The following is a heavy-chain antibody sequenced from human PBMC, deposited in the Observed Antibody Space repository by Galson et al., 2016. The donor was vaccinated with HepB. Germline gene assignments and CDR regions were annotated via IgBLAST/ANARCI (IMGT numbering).Heavy chain of an antibody. D-gene: IGHD1/OR15-1a*01. CDR3: AKGNMVKVPPHLKPWGRGPLHTLQEQSGEPCVPPSDTRRAGDAAIYYGAKGNIVQVPAAPYA. CDR2: ISGSGDTT. CDR1: GFTFSNYA. Sequence: SLRLSCAASGFTFSNYAMSWVRQAPGKGLEWVSSISGSGDTTYDADAVRGRFTISRDNSRNTLSLQMEGLRAENWAIYSVAKGNMVKVPPHLKPWGRGPLHTLQEQSGEPCVPPSDTRRAGDAAIYYGAKGNIVQVPAAPYAWGQGALVTVSS. V-gene: IGHV3-23*01. J-gene: IGHJ5*02.